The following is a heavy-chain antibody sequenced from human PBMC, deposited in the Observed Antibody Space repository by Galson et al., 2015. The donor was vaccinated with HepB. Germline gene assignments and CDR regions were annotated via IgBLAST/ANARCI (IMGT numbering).Heavy chain of an antibody. Sequence: SLRLSCAASGFTFSAYSMHWVRQAPDTGLEWVSVISSDGKNKFYADSVKGRFTISRDNSKSTLYLQMDSLRADDTAVYYCARRRQFQLLDFEFWGQGTLVTVSS. J-gene: IGHJ4*02. D-gene: IGHD2-2*01. CDR1: GFTFSAYS. V-gene: IGHV3-30*04. CDR2: ISSDGKNK. CDR3: ARRRQFQLLDFEF.